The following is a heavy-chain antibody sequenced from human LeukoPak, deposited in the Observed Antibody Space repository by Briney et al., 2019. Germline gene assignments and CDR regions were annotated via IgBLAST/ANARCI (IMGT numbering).Heavy chain of an antibody. D-gene: IGHD3-9*01. Sequence: PGGSLRLSCAASGFTLSSYWMSWVRQAPGKGPEWVANIRQDESERYFADSVKGRFTISRDNAKNSLYLQMNSLRAEDTAVYYCAGSDTTGYSPREWDYWYFDLWGRGTLVTVSS. J-gene: IGHJ2*01. CDR3: AGSDTTGYSPREWDYWYFDL. V-gene: IGHV3-7*01. CDR1: GFTLSSYW. CDR2: IRQDESER.